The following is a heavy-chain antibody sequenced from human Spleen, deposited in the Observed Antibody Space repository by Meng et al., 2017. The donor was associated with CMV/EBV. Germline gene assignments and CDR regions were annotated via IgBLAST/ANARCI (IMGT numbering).Heavy chain of an antibody. CDR1: GYIFNNYG. CDR3: ARDLPGGTKGTWLDL. Sequence: VQVVVAGAGVNKPGASVKVACKASGYIFNNYGVSWVRQAPGQGPEGMGWISAYNGNTNYAQNFQGRFTMTTDTSTSTAYMELRSLRSDDTAVYYCARDLPGGTKGTWLDLWGQGTLVTVSS. J-gene: IGHJ5*02. D-gene: IGHD3-16*01. V-gene: IGHV1-18*01. CDR2: ISAYNGNT.